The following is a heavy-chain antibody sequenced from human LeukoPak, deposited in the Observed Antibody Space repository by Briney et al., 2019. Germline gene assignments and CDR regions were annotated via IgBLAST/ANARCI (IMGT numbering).Heavy chain of an antibody. D-gene: IGHD4-17*01. V-gene: IGHV3-48*01. J-gene: IGHJ4*02. CDR3: ARGPTVTNFDY. CDR2: ISSSSSTI. CDR1: GFTFSSYS. Sequence: GGSLRLSCAASGFTFSSYSMNWVRQAPGKGLEWVSYISSSSSTIYYADSVKGRFTISRDNAKNSLYLQMNSLRAEDTAVYYCARGPTVTNFDYWGQGTLVTVSS.